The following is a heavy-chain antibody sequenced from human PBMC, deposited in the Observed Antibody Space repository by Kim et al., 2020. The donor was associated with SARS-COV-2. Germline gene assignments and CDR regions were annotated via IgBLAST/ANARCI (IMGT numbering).Heavy chain of an antibody. Sequence: GGSLRLSCSASGFTFSGSWMSWVRQAPGKGLEWVANIKEDGSMKYYVDSVKGRFTISRDNAKNSLYLQMDSLRVEDTVIYYCAKGGTWGQGTLVTVSS. CDR3: AKGGT. CDR2: IKEDGSMK. V-gene: IGHV3-7*01. CDR1: GFTFSGSW. J-gene: IGHJ5*02.